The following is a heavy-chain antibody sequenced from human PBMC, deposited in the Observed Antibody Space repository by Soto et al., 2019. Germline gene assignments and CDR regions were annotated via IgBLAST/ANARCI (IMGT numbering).Heavy chain of an antibody. V-gene: IGHV3-23*01. Sequence: LRLSCAASGFTFSSYAMSWVRQAPGKGLEWVSAISGSGGSTYYADSVKGRFTISRDNSKNTLYLQMNSLRAEDTAVYYCAKGGYGSGSYYPYFDYWGQGTLVTVSS. D-gene: IGHD3-10*01. J-gene: IGHJ4*02. CDR3: AKGGYGSGSYYPYFDY. CDR2: ISGSGGST. CDR1: GFTFSSYA.